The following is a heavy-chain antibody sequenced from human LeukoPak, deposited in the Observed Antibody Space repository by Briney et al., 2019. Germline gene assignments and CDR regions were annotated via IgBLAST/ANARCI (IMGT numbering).Heavy chain of an antibody. CDR2: IYYSGST. CDR1: GGSISSGDYY. CDR3: ARDWGYYDSSGYLSYFDY. V-gene: IGHV4-30-4*01. J-gene: IGHJ4*02. Sequence: PSETLSLTCSVSGGSISSGDYYWSWIRQPPGKGLEWIGYIYYSGSTYYNPSLKSRVTISVDTSKNQFSLKLSSVTAADTAVYYCARDWGYYDSSGYLSYFDYWGQGTLVTVSS. D-gene: IGHD3-22*01.